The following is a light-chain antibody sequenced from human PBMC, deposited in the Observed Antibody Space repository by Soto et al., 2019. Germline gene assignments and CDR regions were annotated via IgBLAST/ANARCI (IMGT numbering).Light chain of an antibody. J-gene: IGLJ2*01. V-gene: IGLV1-36*01. Sequence: QSVLTQPPSVSEAPRQRVTISCSGSSSNIGNNAVNWYQQLPGKAPKLHIYYDDQLPSGVSDRFSGSKSGTSASLAISGLQSEDEADYYCAAWDDTLNGPVFGGGTKLTVL. CDR1: SSNIGNNA. CDR3: AAWDDTLNGPV. CDR2: YDD.